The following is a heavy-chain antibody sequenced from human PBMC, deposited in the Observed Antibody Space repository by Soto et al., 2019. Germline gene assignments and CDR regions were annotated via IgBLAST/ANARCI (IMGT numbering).Heavy chain of an antibody. CDR3: ARNHPLPAYPYDYIWGSFGIDY. V-gene: IGHV1-18*01. CDR2: ISAYNGNT. CDR1: GYTFTSYG. D-gene: IGHD3-16*01. Sequence: ASVKVSCKASGYTFTSYGISWVRQAPRQGLEWMGWISAYNGNTNYAQKLQGRVTMTTDTSTSTAYMELRSLRSDDTAVYYCARNHPLPAYPYDYIWGSFGIDYWGQGTLVTVSS. J-gene: IGHJ4*02.